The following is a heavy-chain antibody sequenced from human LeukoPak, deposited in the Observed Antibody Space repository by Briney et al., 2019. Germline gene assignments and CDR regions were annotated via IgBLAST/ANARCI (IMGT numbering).Heavy chain of an antibody. J-gene: IGHJ5*02. V-gene: IGHV1-46*01. Sequence: ASVKVSCKASGYTFTNYYMHWVRQAPGQGLEWMGVRHPTGTSTSYAQKFQGRVTMTRDTSTGTFYMELSSLRSADTAVYYCARDEFDTAMISNFFVLWGQGTLVTVSS. CDR3: ARDEFDTAMISNFFVL. CDR1: GYTFTNYY. D-gene: IGHD5-18*01. CDR2: RHPTGTST.